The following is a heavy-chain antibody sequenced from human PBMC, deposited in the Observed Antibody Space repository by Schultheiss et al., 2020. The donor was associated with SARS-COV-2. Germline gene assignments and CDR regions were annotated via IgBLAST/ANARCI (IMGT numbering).Heavy chain of an antibody. Sequence: GGSLRLSCAASGFTFSSSWMHWVCQAPEKGLEWVSSISSSSSYIYYADLVKGRFTISRENAKNSLYLQMNSLRDEDTAVYYCARGGVLWFGELLWSRETRRDGYNLFDYWGQGTLVTVSS. CDR1: GFTFSSSW. J-gene: IGHJ4*02. V-gene: IGHV3-21*01. CDR3: ARGGVLWFGELLWSRETRRDGYNLFDY. D-gene: IGHD3-10*01. CDR2: ISSSSSYI.